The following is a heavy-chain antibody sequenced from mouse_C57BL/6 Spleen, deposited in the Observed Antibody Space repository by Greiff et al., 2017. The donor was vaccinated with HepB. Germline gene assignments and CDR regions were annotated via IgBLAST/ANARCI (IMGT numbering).Heavy chain of an antibody. D-gene: IGHD1-1*02. CDR1: GFTFSDYG. CDR3: ARGSYLSWFAY. Sequence: EVHLVESGGGLVKPGGSLKLSCAASGFTFSDYGMHWVRQAPEKGLEWVAYISSGSSTIYYADTVKGRFTISRDNAKNTLFLQMTSLRSEDTAMYYCARGSYLSWFAYWGQGTLVTVSA. V-gene: IGHV5-17*01. CDR2: ISSGSSTI. J-gene: IGHJ3*01.